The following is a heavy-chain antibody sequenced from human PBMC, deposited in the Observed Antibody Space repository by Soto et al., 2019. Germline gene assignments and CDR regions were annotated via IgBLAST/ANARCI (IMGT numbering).Heavy chain of an antibody. CDR2: IGSSGSTI. V-gene: IGHV3-48*03. Sequence: PGGSLRLSCAASGFTFSSYEINWVRQAPGKGLEWVSYIGSSGSTIDYADSVKGRFTISRDNAKNSLYLQMNSLRAEDTAVYYCARGDTPMITGMDSFDIWGQGTMVTVSS. CDR3: ARGDTPMITGMDSFDI. J-gene: IGHJ3*02. CDR1: GFTFSSYE. D-gene: IGHD5-18*01.